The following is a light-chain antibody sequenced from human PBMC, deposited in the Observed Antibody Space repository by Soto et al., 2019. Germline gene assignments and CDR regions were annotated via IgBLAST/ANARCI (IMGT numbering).Light chain of an antibody. V-gene: IGKV3-11*01. Sequence: ETVLTQSPATLSLSPGERATLSCRASQTIGTYLIWYQQKPGQAPRLLIYDASSRATGIPARFSGSWSGTAFTLTISSLEPEDFAVYYCQQRGNWPLTFVGGTKVEI. CDR3: QQRGNWPLT. CDR2: DAS. CDR1: QTIGTY. J-gene: IGKJ4*01.